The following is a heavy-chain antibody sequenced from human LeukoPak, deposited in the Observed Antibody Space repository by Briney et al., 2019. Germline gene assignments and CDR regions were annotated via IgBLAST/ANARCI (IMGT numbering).Heavy chain of an antibody. CDR3: ARAVFGVVIGHPFDY. Sequence: SVKVSCKASGGTFSSYAISWVRQAPGQGLEWMGGIIPIFGTANYAQKFQGRVTITTDESTSTAYTELSSLRSEDTAVYYCARAVFGVVIGHPFDYWGQGTLVTVSS. D-gene: IGHD3-3*01. CDR2: IIPIFGTA. CDR1: GGTFSSYA. J-gene: IGHJ4*02. V-gene: IGHV1-69*05.